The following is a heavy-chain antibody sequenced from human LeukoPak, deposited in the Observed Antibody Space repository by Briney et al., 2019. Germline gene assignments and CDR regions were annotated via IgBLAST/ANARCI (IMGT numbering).Heavy chain of an antibody. V-gene: IGHV4-59*08. CDR3: ARHEADYYDSSGYYSH. J-gene: IGHJ4*02. CDR2: IYYSGST. D-gene: IGHD3-22*01. Sequence: TSETLSLTCTVSGGSISSYYWSWIRQPPGKGLEWIGYIYYSGSTNYNPSLKSRVTISVDTSKNQFSLKLSSVTAADTAVYYCARHEADYYDSSGYYSHWGQGTLVTVSS. CDR1: GGSISSYY.